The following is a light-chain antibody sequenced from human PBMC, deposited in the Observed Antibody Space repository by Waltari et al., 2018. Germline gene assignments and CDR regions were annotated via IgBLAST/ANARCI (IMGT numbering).Light chain of an antibody. CDR1: SGSVSTSYY. J-gene: IGLJ3*02. V-gene: IGLV8-61*01. Sequence: QTVVTQEPSFSVSPGGTVTLTCGLSSGSVSTSYYPSWYQQTPGQAPRTLIYRTNPLSSGVPDRFSGSILGNKAALTITGAQADDESDYYCVLYMGSGIWVFGGGTKLTVL. CDR2: RTN. CDR3: VLYMGSGIWV.